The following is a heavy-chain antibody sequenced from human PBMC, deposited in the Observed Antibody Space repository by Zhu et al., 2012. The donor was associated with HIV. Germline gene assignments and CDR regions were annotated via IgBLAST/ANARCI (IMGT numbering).Heavy chain of an antibody. D-gene: IGHD3-3*01. V-gene: IGHV4-39*07. CDR3: ARLAGWSGWAGSYFDH. CDR2: IYYTAYT. J-gene: IGHJ4*02. CDR1: RGSISDSTYY. Sequence: QVQLQESGPRLVQPSQALSLTCTVSRGSISDSTYYWGWIRQPPGKGLEWIGSIYYTAYTYQNPSLRSRLTMSVDTSQNHFSLKLTSVTAGDTAFYYCARLAGWSGWAGSYFDHWGRGIMGHRLL.